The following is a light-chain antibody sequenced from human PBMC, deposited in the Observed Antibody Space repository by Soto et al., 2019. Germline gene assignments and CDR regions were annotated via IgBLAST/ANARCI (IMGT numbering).Light chain of an antibody. CDR1: QSISSW. CDR2: DAS. CDR3: QQYNSYSRT. J-gene: IGKJ1*01. V-gene: IGKV1-5*01. Sequence: DIQMTQSPSTLSASLGDRVTITCRASQSISSWLAWDQQKPGKAPKLLIYDASSLESGVPSRFSGSGSGTEFTLTISSLQPDDFATYYCQQYNSYSRTFGQGTKVEIK.